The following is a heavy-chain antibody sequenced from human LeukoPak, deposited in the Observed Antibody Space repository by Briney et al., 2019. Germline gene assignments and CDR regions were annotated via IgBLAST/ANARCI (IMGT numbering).Heavy chain of an antibody. D-gene: IGHD1-26*01. J-gene: IGHJ4*02. Sequence: GASVKVSCKASGYTFTSYGISWVRQAPGQGLEWMGWISAYNGNTNYAQKLQGRVTMTTDTSTSTAYMELRSLRSDDTAVYCCARDILQFGGSYQSFDYWGQGTLATVSS. CDR3: ARDILQFGGSYQSFDY. CDR2: ISAYNGNT. CDR1: GYTFTSYG. V-gene: IGHV1-18*01.